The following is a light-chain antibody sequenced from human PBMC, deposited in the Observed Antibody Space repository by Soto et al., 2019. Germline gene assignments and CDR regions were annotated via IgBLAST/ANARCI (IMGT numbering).Light chain of an antibody. CDR1: SSDVGAYNY. Sequence: QSALTQPASVSGSPGQSITISCTGTSSDVGAYNYVSWYQQHPGKAPKFMIYDVSNRPSGVSDRFSGSKSGNTASLTISGRQDEDESEYSCSSYTSSSTLVFGGGTKLTVL. V-gene: IGLV2-14*03. J-gene: IGLJ2*01. CDR2: DVS. CDR3: SSYTSSSTLV.